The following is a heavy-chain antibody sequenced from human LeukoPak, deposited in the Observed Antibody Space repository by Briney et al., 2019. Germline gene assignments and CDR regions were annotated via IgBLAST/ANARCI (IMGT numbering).Heavy chain of an antibody. CDR2: INPNSGGT. V-gene: IGHV1-2*02. CDR1: GYTFTGSY. D-gene: IGHD2-15*01. J-gene: IGHJ3*02. CDR3: ARVGRGYCSGGSCYQGRNSIEDI. Sequence: GASVKVSCKASGYTFTGSYMHWVRQAPGQGLEWMGWINPNSGGTNYAQKFQGRVTMIRDTSISTAYMELSRLRSDDTAVYYCARVGRGYCSGGSCYQGRNSIEDIWGQGTMVTVSS.